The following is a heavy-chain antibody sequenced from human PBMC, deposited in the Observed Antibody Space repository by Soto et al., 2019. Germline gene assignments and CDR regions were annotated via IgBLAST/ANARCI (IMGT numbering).Heavy chain of an antibody. CDR3: ARDQYDFRSGSYYYAMEV. Sequence: QVQLQESGPGLVKPSETLSLTCTVSGGSVSSESHYWSWIRQTSGKGLEWIGYIYYTGNTNYNPSLKGRVTMSVDMSRDQVSLRLRSVTRADTAVYYCARDQYDFRSGSYYYAMEVWGQGTKVTVSS. J-gene: IGHJ6*02. V-gene: IGHV4-61*01. CDR2: IYYTGNT. CDR1: GGSVSSESHY. D-gene: IGHD3-3*01.